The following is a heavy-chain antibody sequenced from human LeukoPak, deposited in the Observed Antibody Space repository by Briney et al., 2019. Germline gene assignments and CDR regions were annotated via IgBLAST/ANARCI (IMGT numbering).Heavy chain of an antibody. CDR2: IWNDGSNK. J-gene: IGHJ4*02. D-gene: IGHD3-16*02. CDR3: ASNDYVWGSYRSAIRF. Sequence: TGGSLRLSCAASGFTFSSYGMHWVRRAPGKGLEWVAVIWNDGSNKYYADSVKGRFTISRDNSKNTLYLQMNSLRAEDTAVYYCASNDYVWGSYRSAIRFWGQGTLVTVSS. CDR1: GFTFSSYG. V-gene: IGHV3-33*01.